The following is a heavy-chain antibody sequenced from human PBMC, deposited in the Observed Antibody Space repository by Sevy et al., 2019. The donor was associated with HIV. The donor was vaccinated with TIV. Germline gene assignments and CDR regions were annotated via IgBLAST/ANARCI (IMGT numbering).Heavy chain of an antibody. Sequence: GGSLRLSCAASGFTFSNYAMSWVRQAPGKGLEWVSGISGSGDNTYYADSVKGRFTISRDNSKNTLYLQMNSLRADDTAVYYCAKIGGITMMVVIISDAFDIWGQGTMVTVSS. CDR2: ISGSGDNT. D-gene: IGHD3-22*01. CDR3: AKIGGITMMVVIISDAFDI. V-gene: IGHV3-23*01. J-gene: IGHJ3*02. CDR1: GFTFSNYA.